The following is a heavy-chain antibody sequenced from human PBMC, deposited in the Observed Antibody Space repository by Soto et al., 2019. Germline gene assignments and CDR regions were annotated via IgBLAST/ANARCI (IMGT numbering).Heavy chain of an antibody. D-gene: IGHD1-1*01. CDR2: IKQDGSEK. CDR1: GFTFSSYW. CDR3: ARDKNRWRALQDTDSAPFFDI. J-gene: IGHJ3*02. Sequence: GGSLRLSCAASGFTFSSYWMSWVRQAPGKGLEWVANIKQDGSEKYYVDSVKGRFTISRDNAKNSLYLQMNSLRAEDTAVYYCARDKNRWRALQDTDSAPFFDIWGKGKMAT. V-gene: IGHV3-7*01.